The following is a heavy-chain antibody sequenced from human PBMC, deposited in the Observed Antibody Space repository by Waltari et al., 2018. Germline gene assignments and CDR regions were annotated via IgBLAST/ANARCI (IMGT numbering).Heavy chain of an antibody. J-gene: IGHJ2*01. D-gene: IGHD6-13*01. V-gene: IGHV3-7*01. CDR2: IKQDGSEK. CDR1: GFTFSRDW. CDR3: ARDPGYRNWYFDL. Sequence: EVQLVESGGGLVQPGGALRLSCAASGFTFSRDWMSWVRQAPGKGLEWVANIKQDGSEKYYVDSVKGRFTISRDNAKNSLYLQMNSLRAEDTAVYYCARDPGYRNWYFDLWGRGTLVTVSS.